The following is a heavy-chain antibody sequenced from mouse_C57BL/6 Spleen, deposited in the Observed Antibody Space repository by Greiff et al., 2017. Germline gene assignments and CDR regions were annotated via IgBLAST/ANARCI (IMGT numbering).Heavy chain of an antibody. J-gene: IGHJ1*03. V-gene: IGHV1-52*01. Sequence: QVQLQQPGADLVRPGSSVKLSCKASGYTFTSYWMHWVKQRPIQGLEWIGNIDPSDSETHYNQKFKDKATLTVDKSSNTAYMQLSSLTSEDSAVYYCARRSNYGYWYFDVWGTGTTVTVSS. CDR2: IDPSDSET. CDR1: GYTFTSYW. CDR3: ARRSNYGYWYFDV. D-gene: IGHD2-5*01.